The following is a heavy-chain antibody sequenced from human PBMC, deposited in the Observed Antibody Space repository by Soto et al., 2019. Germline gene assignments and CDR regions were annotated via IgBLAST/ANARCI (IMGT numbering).Heavy chain of an antibody. Sequence: SETLSLTCAVYGGSFSGYYWSWIRQPPRKGLEWIGEINHSGSTNYNPSLKSRVTISVDTYKNQFSLKLSSVTAADTAVYYCARVGITMVRGVYYYYYGMDVWGQGLTVT. CDR1: GGSFSGYY. V-gene: IGHV4-34*01. D-gene: IGHD3-10*01. CDR2: INHSGST. CDR3: ARVGITMVRGVYYYYYGMDV. J-gene: IGHJ6*02.